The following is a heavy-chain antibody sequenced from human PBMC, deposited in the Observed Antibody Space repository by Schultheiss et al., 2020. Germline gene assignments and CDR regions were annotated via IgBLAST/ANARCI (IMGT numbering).Heavy chain of an antibody. CDR2: IYYSGST. J-gene: IGHJ2*01. D-gene: IGHD1-1*01. CDR1: GGSISSSSYY. CDR3: ARDPWKGYFDL. Sequence: SETLSLTCTVSGGSISSSSYYWGWIRQPPGKGLEWIGSIYYSGSTYYNPSLKSRVTISVDTSKNQFSLKLSSVTAADTAVYYCARDPWKGYFDLWGRGTLVTVSS. V-gene: IGHV4-39*07.